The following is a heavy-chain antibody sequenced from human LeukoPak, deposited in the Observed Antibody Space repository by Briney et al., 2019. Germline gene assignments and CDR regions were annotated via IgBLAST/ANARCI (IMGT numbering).Heavy chain of an antibody. D-gene: IGHD3-9*01. CDR2: INPNSGGT. J-gene: IGHJ4*02. CDR3: ARNDILTANDY. CDR1: GYTFTGYY. V-gene: IGHV1-2*02. Sequence: ASVKLSCKASGYTFTGYYMHWVRQAPGQGLEWTGWINPNSGGTNYAQKFQGRVTMTRDTSISTAYMELSRLRSDDTAVYYCARNDILTANDYWGQGTLVTVSS.